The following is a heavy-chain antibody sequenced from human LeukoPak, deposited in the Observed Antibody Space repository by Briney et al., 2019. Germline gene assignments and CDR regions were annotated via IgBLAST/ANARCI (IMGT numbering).Heavy chain of an antibody. V-gene: IGHV5-51*01. CDR1: GSRFTSYW. CDR3: ARYRDRSYGASY. J-gene: IGHJ4*02. CDR2: IYPGDSDT. D-gene: IGHD3-10*01. Sequence: GASLQISCQGSGSRFTSYWIGGVRQLPGKGLGGMGIIYPGDSDTRYSPSFQGQVTISADKSISTAYLQWSSLKATDTAMCYCARYRDRSYGASYWGQGTLVTVSS.